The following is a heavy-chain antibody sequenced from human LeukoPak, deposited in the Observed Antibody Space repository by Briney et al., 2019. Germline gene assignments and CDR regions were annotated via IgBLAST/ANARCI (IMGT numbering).Heavy chain of an antibody. J-gene: IGHJ5*02. CDR2: IYPGDSET. Sequence: GESLKISCKASGYSFTSYWIAWVRQMPGEGLESMGIIYPGDSETRYSPSFRGQVTFSADKSISTAYLQWSSLKASDTAIYYCARRSTLTGTGRGGWFDPWGQGTLVTVSS. D-gene: IGHD1-7*01. V-gene: IGHV5-51*01. CDR1: GYSFTSYW. CDR3: ARRSTLTGTGRGGWFDP.